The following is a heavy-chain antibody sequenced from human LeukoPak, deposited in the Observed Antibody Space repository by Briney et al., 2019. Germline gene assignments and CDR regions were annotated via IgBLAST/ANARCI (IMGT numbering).Heavy chain of an antibody. V-gene: IGHV4-4*07. D-gene: IGHD6-13*01. CDR3: ARGDSSSWDIVGRYFDL. Sequence: SETLSLTCTVSGASISNYYWSWIRQPAGKGLEWIGRIYTSGSTNYNPSLKSRVTTSVDTSKNQFSLKLSSVTAADTAVYYCARGDSSSWDIVGRYFDLWGRGTLVTVSS. CDR2: IYTSGST. J-gene: IGHJ2*01. CDR1: GASISNYY.